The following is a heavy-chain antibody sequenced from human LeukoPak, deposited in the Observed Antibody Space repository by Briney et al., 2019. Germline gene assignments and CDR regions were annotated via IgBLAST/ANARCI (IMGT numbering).Heavy chain of an antibody. V-gene: IGHV1-8*01. CDR2: MNPNSGNT. D-gene: IGHD6-19*01. CDR3: ARGCRIAVAGTGVLYYYGMDV. Sequence: VSVKVSCKASGYTFTSYDINWVRQATGQGLEWMGWMNPNSGNTGYAQKFQGRVTMTRNTSISTAYMELSSLRSEDTAVYYCARGCRIAVAGTGVLYYYGMDVWGQGTTVTVSS. J-gene: IGHJ6*02. CDR1: GYTFTSYD.